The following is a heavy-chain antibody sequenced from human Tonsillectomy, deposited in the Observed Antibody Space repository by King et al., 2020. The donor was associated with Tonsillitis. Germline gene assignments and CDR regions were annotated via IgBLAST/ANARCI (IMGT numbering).Heavy chain of an antibody. Sequence: VQLVESGAEVKKPGASVKVSCKASGYTFTRYGISWVRQAPGQGLEWMGWISAYNGNTKYAQKFQGRVTMTADTSTSTASMELTNLRSVDTAVYYCARVPYVMVAAALDYWGQGTLVTVSS. J-gene: IGHJ4*02. CDR3: ARVPYVMVAAALDY. CDR1: GYTFTRYG. D-gene: IGHD2-15*01. CDR2: ISAYNGNT. V-gene: IGHV1-18*04.